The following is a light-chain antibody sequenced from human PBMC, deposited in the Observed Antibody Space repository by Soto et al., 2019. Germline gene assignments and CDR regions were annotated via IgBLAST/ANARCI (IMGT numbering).Light chain of an antibody. CDR2: DAS. V-gene: IGKV1-33*01. CDR3: QQSDSLPIT. Sequence: DIQMTKSPYSLSASVGDRVTITCRASQDISNYLNWYQQRPGKAPKLLIYDASNLERGVPSRFSGTRSGTHFTFAITSLQPEDVATYYCQQSDSLPITFGQGTRLEI. J-gene: IGKJ5*01. CDR1: QDISNY.